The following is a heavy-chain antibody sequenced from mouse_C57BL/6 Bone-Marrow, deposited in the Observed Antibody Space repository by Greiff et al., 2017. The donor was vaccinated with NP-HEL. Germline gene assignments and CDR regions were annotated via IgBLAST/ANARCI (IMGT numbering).Heavy chain of an antibody. CDR2: ISSGGSYT. D-gene: IGHD1-1*01. Sequence: EVQLVESGGDLVKPGGSLKLSCAASGFTFSSYGMSWVRQTPDKRLEWVATISSGGSYTYYQDSVKGRFTISRDNAKNTLFLQMSRLTSEDTALYYGARQGYYGSSYGWGQGTLVTVSA. CDR3: ARQGYYGSSYG. J-gene: IGHJ3*01. CDR1: GFTFSSYG. V-gene: IGHV5-6*01.